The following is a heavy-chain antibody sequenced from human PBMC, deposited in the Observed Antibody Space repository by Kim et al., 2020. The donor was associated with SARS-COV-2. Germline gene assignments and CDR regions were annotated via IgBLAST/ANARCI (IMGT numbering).Heavy chain of an antibody. CDR2: ISGSGGST. D-gene: IGHD7-27*01. Sequence: GGSLRLSCAASGFTFSSYAMSWVRQAPGKGLEWVSAISGSGGSTYYADSVKGRFTISRDNSKNTLYLQMNSLRAEDTAVYYCAKAPSSIPQQGMLMDVWGQGTTVTVSS. V-gene: IGHV3-23*01. CDR3: AKAPSSIPQQGMLMDV. J-gene: IGHJ6*02. CDR1: GFTFSSYA.